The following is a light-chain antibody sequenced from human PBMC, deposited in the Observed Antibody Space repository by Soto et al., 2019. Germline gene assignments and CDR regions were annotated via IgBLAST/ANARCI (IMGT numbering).Light chain of an antibody. CDR1: QSVSRR. CDR2: GAS. J-gene: IGKJ5*01. CDR3: QHYGGTPIT. Sequence: EIVLTPSQGTLSLSPWGRATLSSSASQSVSRRLAWYQHRPGQSPRLLMSGASMRASGVPVRFSGSGSGTSFTLTISRLEPEDFAIYYCQHYGGTPITFGLGTRLQIK. V-gene: IGKV3-20*01.